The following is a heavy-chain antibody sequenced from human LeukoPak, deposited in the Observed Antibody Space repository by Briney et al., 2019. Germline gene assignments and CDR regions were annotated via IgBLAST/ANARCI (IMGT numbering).Heavy chain of an antibody. Sequence: GGSLRLSCAASGFTFSSYEMNWVRQAPGKGLEWVSYISSSGSTIYYADSVKGRFTISRDNAKNSLYLQMNSLRAEDTAAYYCASLPTGPYNWFDPWGQGTLVTVSS. CDR2: ISSSGSTI. D-gene: IGHD4-11*01. J-gene: IGHJ5*02. CDR3: ASLPTGPYNWFDP. CDR1: GFTFSSYE. V-gene: IGHV3-48*03.